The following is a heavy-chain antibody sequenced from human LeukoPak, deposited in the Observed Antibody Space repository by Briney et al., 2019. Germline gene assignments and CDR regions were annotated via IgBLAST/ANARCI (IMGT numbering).Heavy chain of an antibody. Sequence: TSGTLSLTCTVSGGSISSGSYYWSWIRQPAGKGLEWIGRIYTSGSTNYNPSLKSRVTISVDTSKTQFSLKLSSVTAADTAVYYCARGSWYLDYWGQGTLVTVSS. J-gene: IGHJ4*02. CDR1: GGSISSGSYY. CDR3: ARGSWYLDY. V-gene: IGHV4-61*02. CDR2: IYTSGST. D-gene: IGHD6-13*01.